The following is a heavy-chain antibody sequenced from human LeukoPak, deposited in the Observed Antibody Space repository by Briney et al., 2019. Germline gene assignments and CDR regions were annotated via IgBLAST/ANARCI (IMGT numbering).Heavy chain of an antibody. CDR2: IYTSGST. Sequence: SETLSLTCTVSGGSISCGSYYWSWIRQPAGKGLEWIGRIYTSGSTNYNPSLKSRVTISVDTSKNQFSLKLSSVTAADTAVYYCARGAWIQLWSSDYWGQGTLVTVSS. J-gene: IGHJ4*02. CDR3: ARGAWIQLWSSDY. V-gene: IGHV4-61*02. CDR1: GGSISCGSYY. D-gene: IGHD5-18*01.